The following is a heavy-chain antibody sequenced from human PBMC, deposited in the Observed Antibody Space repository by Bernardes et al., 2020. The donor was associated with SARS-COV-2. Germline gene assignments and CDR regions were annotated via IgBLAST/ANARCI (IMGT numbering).Heavy chain of an antibody. CDR2: ISFSISDT. V-gene: IGHV3-48*03. CDR1: GFTFSNYE. CDR3: ARGSGGYCDGDCYSGDH. Sequence: GGSLRLSCTASGFTFSNYEMNWVRQAPGKGLEWVSYISFSISDTYYADSVRGRFTISRDNAKNSLYLQMNSLRADDTAVYYCARGSGGYCDGDCYSGDHWGQGALVTVSS. J-gene: IGHJ5*02. D-gene: IGHD2-21*01.